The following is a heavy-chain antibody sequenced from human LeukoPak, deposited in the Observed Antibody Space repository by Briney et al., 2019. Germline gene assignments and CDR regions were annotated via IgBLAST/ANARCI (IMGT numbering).Heavy chain of an antibody. J-gene: IGHJ4*02. V-gene: IGHV3-7*01. CDR1: GFTFDDYA. D-gene: IGHD3-3*01. Sequence: PGGSLRLSCAASGFTFDDYAMHWVRQAPGKELEWVANIKQDGSEKYYVDSVKGRFTISRDNAKNSLYLQMNSLRAEDTAVYYCARERQNKDFWSGGDYWGQGTLVTVSS. CDR2: IKQDGSEK. CDR3: ARERQNKDFWSGGDY.